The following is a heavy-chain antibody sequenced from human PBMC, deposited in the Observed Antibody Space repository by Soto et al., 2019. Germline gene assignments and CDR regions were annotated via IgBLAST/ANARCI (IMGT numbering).Heavy chain of an antibody. CDR3: AKAYLYYYDSSTGAFDI. J-gene: IGHJ3*02. CDR2: ISGSGGST. Sequence: GGSLRLSCAASGFTFSSYAMMWVRRATVNGLDGVSAISGSGGSTYYADSVKGRFTISRDNSKNTLYLQMNSLRAEDTAVYYCAKAYLYYYDSSTGAFDIWGQGTMVTVSS. CDR1: GFTFSSYA. V-gene: IGHV3-23*01. D-gene: IGHD3-22*01.